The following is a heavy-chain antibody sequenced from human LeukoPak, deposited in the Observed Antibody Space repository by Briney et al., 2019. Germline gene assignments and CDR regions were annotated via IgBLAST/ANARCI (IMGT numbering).Heavy chain of an antibody. V-gene: IGHV3-11*01. CDR1: GFTFSDYY. D-gene: IGHD3-22*01. Sequence: GGSLRLSCAASGFTFSDYYMNWIRQAPGKGLEWVSYISSSGSTIYYADSVKGRFTISRDNAKNSLYLQMNSLRAEDTAVYYCARVFGDYHDSSGYGDYFDYWGQGTLVTVSS. CDR2: ISSSGSTI. CDR3: ARVFGDYHDSSGYGDYFDY. J-gene: IGHJ4*02.